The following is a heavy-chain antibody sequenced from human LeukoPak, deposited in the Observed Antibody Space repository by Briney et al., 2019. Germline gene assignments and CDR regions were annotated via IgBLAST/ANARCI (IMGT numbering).Heavy chain of an antibody. J-gene: IGHJ4*02. V-gene: IGHV4-59*02. D-gene: IGHD3-3*01. CDR1: GASVSSHY. CDR3: AGLSTYYDFWSPLDY. CDR2: VSYSGGT. Sequence: SETLSLTCTVSGASVSSHYWSWIRQPPGKGLEWIDSVSYSGGTNYNPSLKSRVTISLDTSRDQFSLRLNSVTAADTAVFYCAGLSTYYDFWSPLDYWGQGTLVTVSS.